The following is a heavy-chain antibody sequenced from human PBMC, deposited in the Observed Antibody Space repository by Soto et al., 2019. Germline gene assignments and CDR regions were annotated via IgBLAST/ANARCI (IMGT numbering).Heavy chain of an antibody. V-gene: IGHV3-23*04. CDR3: AKSGSIFGVVIPLYFDY. Sequence: VQLVESGGGLVKPGGSLRLSCAASGFTFSDYYMSWIRQAPGMGLEWVSAISGSGGSTYYADSVKGRFTISRDNSKNTLYLQMNSLRAEDTAVYYCAKSGSIFGVVIPLYFDYWGQGTLVTVSS. CDR1: GFTFSDYY. D-gene: IGHD3-3*01. J-gene: IGHJ4*02. CDR2: ISGSGGST.